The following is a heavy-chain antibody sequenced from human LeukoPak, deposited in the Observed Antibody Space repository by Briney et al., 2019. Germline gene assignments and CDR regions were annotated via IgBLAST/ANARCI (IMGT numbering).Heavy chain of an antibody. D-gene: IGHD1-26*01. CDR3: ARLGAVDY. V-gene: IGHV4-38-2*01. CDR2: IYHSGST. CDR1: GYPISSGYY. J-gene: IGHJ4*02. Sequence: SETPSLTCAVSGYPISSGYYWGWIRQPPGKGLEWIGNIYHSGSTYYNPSLKSRVTISVDTSKNQFSLKLSSVTAADTAVYYCARLGAVDYWGQGTLVTVSS.